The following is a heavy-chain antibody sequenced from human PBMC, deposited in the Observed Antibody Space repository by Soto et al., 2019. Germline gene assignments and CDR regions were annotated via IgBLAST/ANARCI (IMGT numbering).Heavy chain of an antibody. CDR2: ISYDGSNK. CDR1: GFTFSSYG. D-gene: IGHD3-9*01. Sequence: QVQLVESGGGVVQPGRSLRLSCAASGFTFSSYGMHWVRQAPGKGLEWVAVISYDGSNKYYADSVKGPFTISRDNSKNTLYLQMNSLRAEDTAVYYCAKGGVLRYFDWLSTSYGMDVWGQGTTVTVSS. V-gene: IGHV3-30*18. J-gene: IGHJ6*02. CDR3: AKGGVLRYFDWLSTSYGMDV.